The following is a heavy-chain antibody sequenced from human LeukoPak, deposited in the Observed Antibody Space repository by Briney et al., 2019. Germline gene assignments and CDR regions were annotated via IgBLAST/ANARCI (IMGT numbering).Heavy chain of an antibody. CDR1: GYKFNAYW. D-gene: IGHD3-22*01. J-gene: IGHJ3*01. CDR3: ARPNITSYYDSRGYDAFDV. Sequence: GESLKISCKGSGYKFNAYWIAWVRQMPGKGLEWMGIIYPDDSDTRYSPSFQGQVTISVDKSVSIAYLQWSSLKASDTAMYYCARPNITSYYDSRGYDAFDVWGQGTMVIVSS. CDR2: IYPDDSDT. V-gene: IGHV5-51*01.